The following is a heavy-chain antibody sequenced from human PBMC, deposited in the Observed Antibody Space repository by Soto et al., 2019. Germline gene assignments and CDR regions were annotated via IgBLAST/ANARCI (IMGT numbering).Heavy chain of an antibody. J-gene: IGHJ4*02. CDR3: ARAPYGSGSPLDY. CDR1: GFTFSSYS. V-gene: IGHV3-21*01. Sequence: GGSLRLSCAASGFTFSSYSMNWVRQAPGKGLEWVSSISSSSSYIYYADSVKGRFTISRDNAKNSLYLQMNSLRAEDTAVYYCARAPYGSGSPLDYWGQGTLVTVFS. D-gene: IGHD3-10*01. CDR2: ISSSSSYI.